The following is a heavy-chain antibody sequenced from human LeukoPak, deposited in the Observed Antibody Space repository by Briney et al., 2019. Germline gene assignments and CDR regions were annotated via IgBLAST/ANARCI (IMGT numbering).Heavy chain of an antibody. V-gene: IGHV1-3*01. CDR2: INPNSGGT. CDR1: GYTFTSYA. CDR3: ATRLSGSYDY. Sequence: ASVKVSCKASGYTFTSYAVNWVRQAPGQGLEWMGWINPNSGGTNYAQKFQGRVTITRDTSASTAYMELSSLRSEDTAVYYCATRLSGSYDYWGQGTLVTVSS. D-gene: IGHD1-26*01. J-gene: IGHJ4*02.